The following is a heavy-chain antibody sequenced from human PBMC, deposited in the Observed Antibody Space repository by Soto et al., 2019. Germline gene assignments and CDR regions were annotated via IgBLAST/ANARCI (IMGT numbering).Heavy chain of an antibody. CDR2: TYYKSKWYY. V-gene: IGHV6-1*01. Sequence: SQTLSLTCGISGDSVSSNSAGWNWIRQTPSRGLEWLGRTYYKSKWYYTYAASVKSRITVSPDTSKNQFSLQLTSVTPEDTAVYYCARGPWDDVSGHYYMDVWDKGTTVTVSS. J-gene: IGHJ6*03. CDR1: GDSVSSNSAG. CDR3: ARGPWDDVSGHYYMDV. D-gene: IGHD1-1*01.